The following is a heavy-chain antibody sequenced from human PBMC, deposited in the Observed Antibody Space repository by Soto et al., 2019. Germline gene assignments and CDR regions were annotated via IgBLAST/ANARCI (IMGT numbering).Heavy chain of an antibody. V-gene: IGHV3-23*01. J-gene: IGHJ4*02. CDR1: TSNLKNYA. Sequence: EVLLSESGGGPVQPGGSLRLSCVDTTSNLKNYAMAWVRQAPGKGLEWVSALTDTGGSTYYAAPVKGRFTISRDNSRNTLFLQMDRLRVDDTAVYYCAKIKGAITFLHFDTWGQGTLVTVSS. CDR3: AKIKGAITFLHFDT. D-gene: IGHD3-16*01. CDR2: LTDTGGST.